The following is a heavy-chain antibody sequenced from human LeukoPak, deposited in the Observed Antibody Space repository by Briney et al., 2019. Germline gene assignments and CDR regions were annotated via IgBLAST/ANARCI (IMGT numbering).Heavy chain of an antibody. D-gene: IGHD2-8*02. CDR2: IYTSGST. CDR3: ARGVVYAGPGVFYYYYMDV. CDR1: GGSISSYY. J-gene: IGHJ6*03. V-gene: IGHV4-4*07. Sequence: PSETLSLTCTVSGGSISSYYWSWIRQPAGKGLEWIGRIYTSGSTNYNPSLKSRVTMSVGTSKNQFSLKLSSVTAADTAVYYCARGVVYAGPGVFYYYYMDVWGKGTTVTVSS.